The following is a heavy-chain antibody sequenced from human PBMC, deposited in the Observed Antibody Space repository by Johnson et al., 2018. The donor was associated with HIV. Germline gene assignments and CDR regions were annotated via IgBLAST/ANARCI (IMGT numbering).Heavy chain of an antibody. Sequence: VLLVESGGGLVQPGGSLRLSCAASGFTVSSNYMSWVRQAPGKGLEWVSVIYSGDTTYYADSVKDRFTISRDNSKNTLYLQMNSLRAEDTAVYYCAKDRGYGGNLAAFDIWGQGTMVTVSS. CDR1: GFTVSSNY. D-gene: IGHD4-23*01. CDR3: AKDRGYGGNLAAFDI. V-gene: IGHV3-66*01. J-gene: IGHJ3*02. CDR2: IYSGDTT.